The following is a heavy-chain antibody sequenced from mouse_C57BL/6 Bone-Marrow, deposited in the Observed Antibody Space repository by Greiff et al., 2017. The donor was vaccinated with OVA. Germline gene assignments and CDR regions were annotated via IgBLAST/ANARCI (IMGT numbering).Heavy chain of an antibody. CDR1: GYTFTSYW. J-gene: IGHJ1*03. CDR2: IYPGSGST. Sequence: QVQLQQSGAELVKPGASVKMSCKASGYTFTSYWITWVKLRPGQGLEWIGDIYPGSGSTNYNEKFKSKATLTVDTSSSTAYMQLSSLTSEDSAVYDWARDGNWDWYFDVWGTGTTVTVSS. CDR3: ARDGNWDWYFDV. D-gene: IGHD4-1*01. V-gene: IGHV1-55*01.